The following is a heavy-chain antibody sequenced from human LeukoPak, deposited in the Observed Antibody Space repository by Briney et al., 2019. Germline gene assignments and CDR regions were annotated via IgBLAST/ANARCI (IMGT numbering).Heavy chain of an antibody. CDR2: INGDGRNI. CDR1: GFTFSSYW. J-gene: IGHJ6*02. CDR3: TRDLMDYDVSTGLHHYYMDV. V-gene: IGHV3-74*01. Sequence: GGSLRLSCAASGFTFSSYWMHWVRQDPRKGLVWVSRINGDGRNINYADSVRGRFTISRDNAKNTLYLQMNTLRVGDTAVYYCTRDLMDYDVSTGLHHYYMDVWGQGTTVTVSS. D-gene: IGHD3-9*01.